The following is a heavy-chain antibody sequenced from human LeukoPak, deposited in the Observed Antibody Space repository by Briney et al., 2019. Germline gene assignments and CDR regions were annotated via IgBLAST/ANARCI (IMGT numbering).Heavy chain of an antibody. J-gene: IGHJ4*02. V-gene: IGHV1-69*13. D-gene: IGHD1-26*01. CDR3: ARARASGSSPLH. CDR2: IIPIFGTA. CDR1: GGTFSSYA. Sequence: SVKVSCKASGGTFSSYAISWVRQAPGQGLEWMGGIIPIFGTANYAQKFQGRVTITADESTSTAYMELSSLRSEDTAVYYCARARASGSSPLHWGQGTLVTVSS.